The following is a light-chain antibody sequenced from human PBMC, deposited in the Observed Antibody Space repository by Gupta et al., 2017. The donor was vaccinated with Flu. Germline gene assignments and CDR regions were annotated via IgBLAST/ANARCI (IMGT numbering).Light chain of an antibody. CDR3: QTWGTGVRV. CDR1: SIYATSA. Sequence: VLTQSPSASASLGAPVRLTCTLSSIYATSANGWHQQRPGKGPQFLMRLNNDGTHIKGDGIPDRFSGSSSGADRYITISSLQPEDEATYYCQTWGTGVRVFGGGTRLTVL. J-gene: IGLJ3*02. V-gene: IGLV4-69*02. CDR2: LNNDGTH.